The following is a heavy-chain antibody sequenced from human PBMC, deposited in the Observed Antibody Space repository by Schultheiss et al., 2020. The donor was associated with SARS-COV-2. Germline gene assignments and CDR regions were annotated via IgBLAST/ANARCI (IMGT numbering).Heavy chain of an antibody. Sequence: SETLSLTCAVYGGSFSGYYWSWIRQPPGKGLEWIGEINHSGSTNYNPSLKSRVTISVDTSKNQFSLKLSSVTAADTAIYYCARVLGGIAAAGTAFDIWGQGTMVTVSS. CDR3: ARVLGGIAAAGTAFDI. J-gene: IGHJ3*02. D-gene: IGHD6-13*01. V-gene: IGHV4-34*01. CDR1: GGSFSGYY. CDR2: INHSGST.